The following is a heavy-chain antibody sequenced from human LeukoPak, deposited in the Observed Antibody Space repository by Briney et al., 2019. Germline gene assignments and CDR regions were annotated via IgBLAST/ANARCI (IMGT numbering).Heavy chain of an antibody. D-gene: IGHD3-3*01. CDR1: GYTFTGYY. V-gene: IGHV1-2*02. Sequence: ASVKVSCKASGYTFTGYYMHWVRQAPGQGLEWVGWINTNSGGTNSAQKFQGRVTMTRDSSISTAFMELSRLRSDDTAVYYCARATDGRFLEWSRDYYYMDVWGKGTTVTVSS. CDR3: ARATDGRFLEWSRDYYYMDV. CDR2: INTNSGGT. J-gene: IGHJ6*03.